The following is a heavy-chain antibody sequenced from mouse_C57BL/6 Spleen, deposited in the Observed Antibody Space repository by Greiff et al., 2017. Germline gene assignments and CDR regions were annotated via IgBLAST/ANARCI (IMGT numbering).Heavy chain of an antibody. CDR3: AREGYYGIDY. CDR2: IHPNSGST. Sequence: QVQLQHPGAELVKPGASVKLSCKASGYTFTSYWMHWVKQRPGQGLEWIGMIHPNSGSTNYNEKFKSKATLTVDKSSSTAYMQLSSLTSEDSAVYYCAREGYYGIDYWGQGTTLTVSS. CDR1: GYTFTSYW. V-gene: IGHV1-64*01. D-gene: IGHD1-1*02. J-gene: IGHJ2*01.